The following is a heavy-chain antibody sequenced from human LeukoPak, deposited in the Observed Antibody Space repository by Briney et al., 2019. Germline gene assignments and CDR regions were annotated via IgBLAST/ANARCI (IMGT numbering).Heavy chain of an antibody. CDR1: GFTFDDYG. Sequence: GGSLRLSCAASGFTFDDYGMSWVRQAPGKGLEGVSGINWNGGSTGYADSVKGRFTISRDNAQNSLYLQMNSLRAEDTALYHCARVDYYDSSGYYYAPLDYWGQGTLVTVSS. J-gene: IGHJ4*02. CDR3: ARVDYYDSSGYYYAPLDY. D-gene: IGHD3-22*01. V-gene: IGHV3-20*01. CDR2: INWNGGST.